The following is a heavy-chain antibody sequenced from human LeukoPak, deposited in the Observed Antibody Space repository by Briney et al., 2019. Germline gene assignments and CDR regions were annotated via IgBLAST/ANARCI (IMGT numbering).Heavy chain of an antibody. J-gene: IGHJ5*02. V-gene: IGHV1-2*02. CDR1: GYTFTGYY. Sequence: ASVKVSCKASGYTFTGYYMHWVRQAPGQGLEWMGWINPNSGGTNYAQKFQGRVTMTRDTSISTAYMELSRLRSDDTAVYYCARVVTPRYCSTTSCYWKGWFDPWGQGTLVTVSS. D-gene: IGHD2-2*01. CDR2: INPNSGGT. CDR3: ARVVTPRYCSTTSCYWKGWFDP.